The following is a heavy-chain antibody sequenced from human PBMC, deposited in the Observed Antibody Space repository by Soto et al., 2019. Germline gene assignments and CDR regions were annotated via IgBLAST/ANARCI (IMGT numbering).Heavy chain of an antibody. D-gene: IGHD3-22*01. CDR2: IYYSGRT. CDR3: ARRLYYDSSGLEGGGMDV. J-gene: IGHJ6*02. V-gene: IGHV4-39*01. CDR1: GGSISSSSYY. Sequence: ETLSLTCTVSGGSISSSSYYWGWIRQPTGKGLECIGSIYYSGRTYYNPSLKSRVTISVDTSKNQFSLKLSSVAAADTAVYYCARRLYYDSSGLEGGGMDVWGQGTTVTFSS.